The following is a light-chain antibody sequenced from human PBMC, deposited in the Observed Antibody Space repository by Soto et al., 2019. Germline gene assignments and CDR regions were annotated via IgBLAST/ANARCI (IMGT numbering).Light chain of an antibody. CDR2: GAS. Sequence: DIQMTQSPSSLSASVGDRVTITCRASQDILSYLAWFQQKPGKAPKSLIYGASSLHSGVPSRFSGSGFGTDFSRTISSLQPEDFATYYCQQYASNVATFGQGTTLEV. V-gene: IGKV1-16*01. CDR3: QQYASNVAT. J-gene: IGKJ2*01. CDR1: QDILSY.